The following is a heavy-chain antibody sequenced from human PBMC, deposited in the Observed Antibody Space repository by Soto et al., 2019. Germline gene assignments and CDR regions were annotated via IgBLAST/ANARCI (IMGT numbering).Heavy chain of an antibody. CDR3: ATDAITMVRGVISYYGKD. CDR1: GFTFDDYA. Sequence: EVQLVESGGGLVQPGRSLRLSCAASGFTFDDYAMHWVRQAPGKGLEWVSGISWNSGRIGYADSVKGRFTISRDNAKNSLYLQMNSLRAEDTALYYCATDAITMVRGVISYYGKD. V-gene: IGHV3-9*01. J-gene: IGHJ6*01. D-gene: IGHD3-10*01. CDR2: ISWNSGRI.